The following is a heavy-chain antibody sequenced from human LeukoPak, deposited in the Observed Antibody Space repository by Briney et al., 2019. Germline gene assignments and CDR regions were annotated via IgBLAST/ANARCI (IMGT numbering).Heavy chain of an antibody. CDR2: ISWNSGSI. J-gene: IGHJ3*02. CDR1: GFTFDDYA. V-gene: IGHV3-9*01. Sequence: GGSLRLSCAASGFTFDDYAMHWVRQAPGKGLEWVSGISWNSGSIGYADSVKGRFTISRDNAKNSLHLQMNSLRAEDTAVYYCARKGEQWLSDAFDIWGQGTMVTVSS. D-gene: IGHD6-19*01. CDR3: ARKGEQWLSDAFDI.